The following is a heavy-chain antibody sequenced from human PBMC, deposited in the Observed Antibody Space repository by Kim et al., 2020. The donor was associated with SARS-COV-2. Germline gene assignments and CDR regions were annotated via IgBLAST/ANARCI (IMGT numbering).Heavy chain of an antibody. Sequence: DSVKGRFTISRDNSKNTLYLQMNSLRAEDTAVYYCAKRWELPYYYYGMDVWGQGTTVTVSS. V-gene: IGHV3-23*01. CDR3: AKRWELPYYYYGMDV. D-gene: IGHD1-26*01. J-gene: IGHJ6*02.